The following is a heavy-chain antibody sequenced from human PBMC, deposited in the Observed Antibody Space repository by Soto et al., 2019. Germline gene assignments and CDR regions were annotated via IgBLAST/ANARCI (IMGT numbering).Heavy chain of an antibody. CDR1: GFTFSSYG. D-gene: IGHD3-9*01. V-gene: IGHV3-30*03. CDR3: ARGAYYDVLTGSYSYGMDV. Sequence: QVQLVESGGGVVQPGRSLRLSCAASGFTFSSYGMHWVRQAPGKGLEWVAAILYDGSNKYYADSAKGRFTISRDNSKNTLYLQMNSLRAEDTAVYYCARGAYYDVLTGSYSYGMDVWGQGTTVTVSS. CDR2: ILYDGSNK. J-gene: IGHJ6*02.